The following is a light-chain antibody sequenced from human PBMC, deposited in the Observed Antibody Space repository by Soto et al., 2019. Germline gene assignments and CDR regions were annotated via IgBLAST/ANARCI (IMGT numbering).Light chain of an antibody. CDR3: HQDFNLPCT. V-gene: IGKV3D-7*01. CDR1: QTVSRMY. CDR2: GTS. J-gene: IGKJ2*02. Sequence: EIVLTQSPVTLSLSPGERATLSCRASQTVSRMYLSWFQQKPGQAPRLLIYGTSTRANGIPVRFSGSGSGTDFTLTISSLQPEDLKVYFCHQDFNLPCTFGQGTKFDIK.